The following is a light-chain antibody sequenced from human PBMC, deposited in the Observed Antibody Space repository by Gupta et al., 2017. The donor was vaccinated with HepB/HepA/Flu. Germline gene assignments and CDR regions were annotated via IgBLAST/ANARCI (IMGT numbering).Light chain of an antibody. CDR3: KQRIQRPRT. CDR2: EVS. V-gene: IGKV2D-29*01. J-gene: IGKJ1*01. CDR1: ESLLDSNGKTY. Sequence: DIVMTQTPLSLSVTPGQPASISCKSSESLLDSNGKTYLYWYLQKAGQPPQLLIYEVSNRGYGVPDRFSGSGSGTDFTLKISRVEAEDVGTYYCKQRIQRPRTFGQGTKVEI.